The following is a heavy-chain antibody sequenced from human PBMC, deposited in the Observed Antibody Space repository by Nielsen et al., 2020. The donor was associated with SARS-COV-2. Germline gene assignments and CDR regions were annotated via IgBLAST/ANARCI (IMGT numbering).Heavy chain of an antibody. D-gene: IGHD3/OR15-3a*01. Sequence: GESLKISCTASGFTFSYYEMNWVRQVPGKGLVWVSGINSDGGSTKYVDSVKGRFTISRDNAKNTLFLQMNSLRPEDTALYYCARGGLGLSPPGYWGQGTLVTVSS. J-gene: IGHJ4*02. CDR2: INSDGGST. CDR1: GFTFSYYE. CDR3: ARGGLGLSPPGY. V-gene: IGHV3-74*03.